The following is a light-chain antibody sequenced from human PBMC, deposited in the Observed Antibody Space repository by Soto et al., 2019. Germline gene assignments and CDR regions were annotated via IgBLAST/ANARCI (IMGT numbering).Light chain of an antibody. CDR3: QQYGTSPQT. Sequence: EIVLTQSPGTLSLSPGERATLSCRASQSVTSNYLAWYQQKPGQAPWLLIYDTSTRASGVPDRFSGSGSGTEFTLTISRLEPEDFAVYYCQQYGTSPQTFGQGTKVDFK. CDR2: DTS. CDR1: QSVTSNY. V-gene: IGKV3-20*01. J-gene: IGKJ1*01.